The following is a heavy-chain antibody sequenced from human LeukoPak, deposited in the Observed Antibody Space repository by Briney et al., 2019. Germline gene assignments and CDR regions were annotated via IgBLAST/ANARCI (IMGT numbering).Heavy chain of an antibody. J-gene: IGHJ4*02. CDR1: GGSISSYY. CDR2: IYYSGST. D-gene: IGHD1-26*01. V-gene: IGHV4-59*01. CDR3: ARSIVGAPSDY. Sequence: SETLSLTCTVSGGSISSYYWSWIRQPPGKGLEWIGYIYYSGSTNYNPSLKSRVTISVDTSRNQFSLKLSSVTAADTAVYYCARSIVGAPSDYWGQGTLVTVSS.